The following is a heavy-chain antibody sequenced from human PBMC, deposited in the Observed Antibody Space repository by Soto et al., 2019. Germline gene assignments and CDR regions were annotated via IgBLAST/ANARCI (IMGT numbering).Heavy chain of an antibody. CDR3: ARGDYDFWSGYYTGYYYYYMDV. J-gene: IGHJ6*03. CDR2: ISGSGSRT. V-gene: IGHV3-23*01. CDR1: GFTFINYA. Sequence: GGSLRLSCGASGFTFINYAMSWVRQAPGKGLEWVAAISGSGSRTFYADSVKSRFTITRDNAKNSLYLQMNSLRAEDTAVYYCARGDYDFWSGYYTGYYYYYMDVWGKGTTVTVSS. D-gene: IGHD3-3*01.